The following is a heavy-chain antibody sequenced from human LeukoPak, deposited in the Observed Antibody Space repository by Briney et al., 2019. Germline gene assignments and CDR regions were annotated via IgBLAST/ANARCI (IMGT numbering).Heavy chain of an antibody. V-gene: IGHV4-61*01. D-gene: IGHD4-23*01. CDR3: ARDMGAPDYGSYSVDY. Sequence: LETLSLTCTVSGGSVSSGSYYWSWIRQPPGRGLEWIAYIHYSGSAAYNPSLKSRVTISRDMSTNQFSLRMTSVTAADTAVYFCARDMGAPDYGSYSVDYWGQGTLVTVSS. CDR2: IHYSGSA. CDR1: GGSVSSGSYY. J-gene: IGHJ4*02.